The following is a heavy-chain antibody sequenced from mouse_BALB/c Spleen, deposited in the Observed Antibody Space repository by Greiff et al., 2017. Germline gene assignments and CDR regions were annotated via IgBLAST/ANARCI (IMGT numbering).Heavy chain of an antibody. J-gene: IGHJ3*01. Sequence: VQLKESGAELVRPGALVKLSCKASGFNIKDYYMHWVKQRPEQGLEWIGWIDPENGNTIYDPKFQGKASITADTSSNTAYLQLSSLTSEDTAVYYCARPITTATAWFAYWGQGTLVTVSA. CDR3: ARPITTATAWFAY. D-gene: IGHD1-2*01. CDR1: GFNIKDYY. V-gene: IGHV14-1*02. CDR2: IDPENGNT.